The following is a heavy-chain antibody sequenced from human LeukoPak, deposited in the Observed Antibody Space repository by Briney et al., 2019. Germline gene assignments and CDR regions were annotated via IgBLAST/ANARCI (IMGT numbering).Heavy chain of an antibody. CDR1: GFTFSNYA. D-gene: IGHD2-15*01. Sequence: PGGSLRLSCAASGFTFSNYAMNWVRQAPGKGLEWVSGISGSGDSTYYADSVKGRFIISRDNSKNTLYLLMNTLRAEDTAVYYCAKDRVCSGGSCYTFDYWGQGTLVTVSS. CDR3: AKDRVCSGGSCYTFDY. V-gene: IGHV3-23*01. CDR2: ISGSGDST. J-gene: IGHJ4*02.